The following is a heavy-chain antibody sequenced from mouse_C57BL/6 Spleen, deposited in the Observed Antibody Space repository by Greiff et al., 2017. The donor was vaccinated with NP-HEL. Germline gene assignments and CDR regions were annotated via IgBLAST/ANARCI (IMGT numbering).Heavy chain of an antibody. Sequence: QVQLQQPGAELVKPGASVKLSCKASGYTFTSYWMHWVKQRPGQGLEWIGMIHPNSGSTNYNEKFKSKATLTVDKSSSTAYMQLSSLTSEDSAVYYCARGDYGSSYFDYWGKGTTLTVSS. J-gene: IGHJ2*01. CDR1: GYTFTSYW. D-gene: IGHD1-1*01. CDR2: IHPNSGST. CDR3: ARGDYGSSYFDY. V-gene: IGHV1-64*01.